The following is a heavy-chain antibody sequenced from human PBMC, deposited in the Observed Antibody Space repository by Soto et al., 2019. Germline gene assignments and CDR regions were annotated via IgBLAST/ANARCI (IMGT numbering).Heavy chain of an antibody. J-gene: IGHJ4*02. V-gene: IGHV4-34*01. CDR3: TRGQEGVVATH. CDR1: GGSFTGYY. Sequence: QVQLQQWGAGLLKPSETLSLTCAVNGGSFTGYYWSWVRQPPGKGLEWIGEIKDGGITNYSPSLRSRVTVSADAPKKKFSLKVNSVTAADTAVYYCTRGQEGVVATHWDQGTLVTVSS. CDR2: IKDGGIT. D-gene: IGHD5-12*01.